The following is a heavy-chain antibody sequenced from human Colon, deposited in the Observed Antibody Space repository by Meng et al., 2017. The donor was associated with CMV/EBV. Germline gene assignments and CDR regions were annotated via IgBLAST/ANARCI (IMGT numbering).Heavy chain of an antibody. V-gene: IGHV3-23*01. J-gene: IGHJ5*02. D-gene: IGHD2-15*01. CDR2: IRGEGDTNPHRT. CDR1: FTFSRSA. Sequence: FTFSRSARTWVRQAPGKGLEWVSGIRGEGDTNPHRTHYGYSGRGRFIISRDDSKNTLYLQMNSLRAEDTAIYYCAKDLLPGESGVEWPWGQGTLVTVSS. CDR3: AKDLLPGESGVEWP.